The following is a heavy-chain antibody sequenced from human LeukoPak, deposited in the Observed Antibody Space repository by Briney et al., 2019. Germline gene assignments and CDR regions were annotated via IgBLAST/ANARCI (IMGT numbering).Heavy chain of an antibody. CDR2: INHSGST. J-gene: IGHJ6*03. V-gene: IGHV4-34*01. CDR1: GGSISSYY. D-gene: IGHD1-7*01. CDR3: ARGGGRLELHYYSYIDV. Sequence: SETLSFTCTVSGGSISSYYWSWIRQPPGKGLEWRGEINHSGSTNYNPSLKSRVTISVDTSKNQFSLKLSTVTAADTAVYYYARGGGRLELHYYSYIDVWGKGTTITVSS.